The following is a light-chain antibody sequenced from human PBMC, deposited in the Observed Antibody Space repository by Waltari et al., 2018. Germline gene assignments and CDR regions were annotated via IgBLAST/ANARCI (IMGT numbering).Light chain of an antibody. CDR1: QSVGTS. V-gene: IGKV3-11*01. Sequence: EIVLTQSPATLPSSPGERATLSCRASQSVGTSFAWYQQKPGQAPRILFWDASNRARGTPARFSGSGSGTDFTLTISGLEPEDFAVYYCQQRSNWPPELTFGGGTKVEIK. CDR2: DAS. J-gene: IGKJ4*01. CDR3: QQRSNWPPELT.